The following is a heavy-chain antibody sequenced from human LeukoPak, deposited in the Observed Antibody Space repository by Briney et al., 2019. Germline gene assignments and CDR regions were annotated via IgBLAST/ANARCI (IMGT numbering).Heavy chain of an antibody. CDR1: GFTFSSYW. D-gene: IGHD5-18*01. CDR2: INIDASST. CDR3: GRVDWRTSMVY. J-gene: IGHJ4*02. Sequence: PGGSLRLSFAASGFTFSSYWIHWVRQAPGKGLGWVSGINIDASSTTYADSVKGRFTISRDNAKNTLYLQVNSLRAEDTAVYYCGRVDWRTSMVYWGQGTLVTVSS. V-gene: IGHV3-74*01.